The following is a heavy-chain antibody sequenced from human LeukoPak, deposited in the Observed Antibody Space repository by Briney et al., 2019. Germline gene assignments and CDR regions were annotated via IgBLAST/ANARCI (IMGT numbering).Heavy chain of an antibody. D-gene: IGHD2-2*01. CDR3: ARRGGHCSSTSCSPPRFDP. Sequence: ASVKVSCKASGYTFTSYYMHWVRQAPGQGLEWMGIINPSGGSTSYAQKFQGRVTMTRDTSTSTAYMELSSLRSEDTAVYYCARRGGHCSSTSCSPPRFDPWGQGTLVTVSS. J-gene: IGHJ5*02. V-gene: IGHV1-46*01. CDR1: GYTFTSYY. CDR2: INPSGGST.